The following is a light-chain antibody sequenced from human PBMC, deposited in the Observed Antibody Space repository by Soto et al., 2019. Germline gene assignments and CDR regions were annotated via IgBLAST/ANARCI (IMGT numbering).Light chain of an antibody. Sequence: EIVLTQSPGTLSLSPGERATLSCRASQSVSSSYLAWYQQKPGQAPRLLIYRTSIRATGIPDRFSGSGSGTDVTLTISRLEPEDFAVYWCQQYDSSPRTVGQGTKVEIK. CDR1: QSVSSSY. CDR3: QQYDSSPRT. V-gene: IGKV3-20*01. CDR2: RTS. J-gene: IGKJ1*01.